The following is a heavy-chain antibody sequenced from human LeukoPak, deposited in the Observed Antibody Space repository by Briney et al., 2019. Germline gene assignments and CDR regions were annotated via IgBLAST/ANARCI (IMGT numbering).Heavy chain of an antibody. V-gene: IGHV3-48*04. CDR1: GFTFSSYA. Sequence: GGSLRLSCAASGFTFSSYAMGWVRQAPGKGLEWVSYISSSGSTISYADSVKGRFTISRDNAKNSLYLQMNSLRAEDTAVYYCARGGAKYSGYVSWGQGTLVTVSS. J-gene: IGHJ5*02. CDR2: ISSSGSTI. D-gene: IGHD5-12*01. CDR3: ARGGAKYSGYVS.